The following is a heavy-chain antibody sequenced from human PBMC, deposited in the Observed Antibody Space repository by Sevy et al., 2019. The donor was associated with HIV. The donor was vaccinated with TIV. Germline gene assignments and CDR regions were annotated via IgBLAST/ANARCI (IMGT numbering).Heavy chain of an antibody. CDR1: GYTLTKLS. V-gene: IGHV1-24*01. CDR3: ATTKDYYDSSGYPFDS. J-gene: IGHJ4*02. CDR2: FDPEDGDPEDGKT. D-gene: IGHD3-22*01. Sequence: ASVKVSCKVSGYTLTKLSMHWVRQTPGKGLEWMTTFDPEDGDPEDGKTIYARRFLGRFTMTEDTSTDTAYMELSSLRSEDTAVYYCATTKDYYDSSGYPFDSWGQGTLVTVSS.